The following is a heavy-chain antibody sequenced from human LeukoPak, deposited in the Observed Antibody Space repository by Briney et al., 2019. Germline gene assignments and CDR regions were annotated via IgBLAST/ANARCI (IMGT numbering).Heavy chain of an antibody. Sequence: ASVKVSCKASGYTFTGYYIHWMRQAPGQGLEWMGWINPNSGGTNYAQKFQGRITMTRDTSISSGYTELSRLTSDDTAVYYCARLMGSYSSGWYRDYWGQGTLVTVSS. CDR1: GYTFTGYY. CDR3: ARLMGSYSSGWYRDY. D-gene: IGHD6-19*01. J-gene: IGHJ4*02. CDR2: INPNSGGT. V-gene: IGHV1-2*02.